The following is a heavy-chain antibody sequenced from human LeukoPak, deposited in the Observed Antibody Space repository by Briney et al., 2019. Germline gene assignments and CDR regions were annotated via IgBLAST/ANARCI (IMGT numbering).Heavy chain of an antibody. D-gene: IGHD3-3*01. V-gene: IGHV3-21*01. J-gene: IGHJ4*02. CDR3: ARALPYYDFWSGSTCFDY. Sequence: PGGSLRLSCAASGFTFSSYSMNWVRQAPGKGLEWVSSISSSSSYIYYADSAKGRFTISRDNAKNSLYLQMNSLRAEDTAVYYCARALPYYDFWSGSTCFDYWGQGTLVTVSS. CDR2: ISSSSSYI. CDR1: GFTFSSYS.